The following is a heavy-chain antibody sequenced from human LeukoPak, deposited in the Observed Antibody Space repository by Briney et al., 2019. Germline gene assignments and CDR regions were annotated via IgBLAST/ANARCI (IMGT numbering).Heavy chain of an antibody. V-gene: IGHV4-4*07. CDR1: SGSINGYY. D-gene: IGHD2-15*01. CDR3: ARDRGIAQGRVRHPFFDY. CDR2: ISSSGTT. J-gene: IGHJ4*02. Sequence: SETLSLTCIVSSGSINGYYLNWIRQSAEKGLEWIGRISSSGTTNYNPALKSRVTMSVDSSKDQFSLSLTSVTAADTAVYYCARDRGIAQGRVRHPFFDYWGQGSLVRVSS.